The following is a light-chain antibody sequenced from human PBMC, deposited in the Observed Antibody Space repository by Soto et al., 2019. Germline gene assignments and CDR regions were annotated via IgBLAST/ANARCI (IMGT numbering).Light chain of an antibody. Sequence: EIVLTQSPGTLSLSPGEIATLSCIASQSVSSSYLAWYQQKPGQAPRLLIYGASSRATGIPDRFSGSGSGTDFTLTISRLEPEDFAVYYCQQYGSSPWTFGQGSMVDIK. CDR3: QQYGSSPWT. CDR2: GAS. V-gene: IGKV3-20*01. CDR1: QSVSSSY. J-gene: IGKJ1*01.